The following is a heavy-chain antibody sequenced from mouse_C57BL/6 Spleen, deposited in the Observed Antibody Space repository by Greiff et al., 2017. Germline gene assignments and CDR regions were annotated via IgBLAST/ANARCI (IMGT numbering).Heavy chain of an antibody. CDR3: ARGDYDGYYGNYFGC. CDR2: IDANSGGT. CDR1: GYTFTSYW. D-gene: IGHD2-3*01. Sequence: QVQLQQPGAELVKPGASVKLSCKASGYTFTSYWMHWVKQRPGRGLEWIGRIDANSGGTKYNEKFKSKATLTVDKPSSTAYMQLSSLTSEDSAVYYCARGDYDGYYGNYFGCWGQGATLTVSS. J-gene: IGHJ2*01. V-gene: IGHV1-72*01.